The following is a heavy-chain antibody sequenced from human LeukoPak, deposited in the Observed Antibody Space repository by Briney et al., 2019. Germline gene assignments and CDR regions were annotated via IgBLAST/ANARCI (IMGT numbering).Heavy chain of an antibody. Sequence: ASVTVSFTTSGYTFTTYGIAWVRQAPGQGLEWMGWIAGYNGNTNYAQRFQGRVTMTTDTSTSTAYLELRSLRSDDTAIYYCARGPRSNEYWGQGTLVTVSS. CDR3: ARGPRSNEY. CDR1: GYTFTTYG. CDR2: IAGYNGNT. V-gene: IGHV1-18*01. J-gene: IGHJ4*02.